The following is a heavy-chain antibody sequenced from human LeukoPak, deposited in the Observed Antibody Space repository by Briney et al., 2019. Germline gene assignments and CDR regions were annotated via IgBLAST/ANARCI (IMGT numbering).Heavy chain of an antibody. J-gene: IGHJ3*02. V-gene: IGHV4-34*01. Sequence: SETLSLTCAVYGGSFSGYYWSWIRQPPGKGLEWIGEINHSGSTNYNPSLKSRVTISVDTSKNQFSLKLNSVTATDTAVYYCARRGGSGRAFDIWGQGTMVTVSS. CDR3: ARRGGSGRAFDI. CDR1: GGSFSGYY. CDR2: INHSGST. D-gene: IGHD1-26*01.